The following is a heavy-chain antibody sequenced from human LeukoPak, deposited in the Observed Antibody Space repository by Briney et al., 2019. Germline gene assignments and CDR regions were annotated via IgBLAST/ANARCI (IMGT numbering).Heavy chain of an antibody. J-gene: IGHJ4*02. CDR2: ISSSSSYI. CDR3: ATLSYYGSGGDFDY. D-gene: IGHD3-10*01. CDR1: GFTFSSYS. V-gene: IGHV3-21*01. Sequence: SGGSLRLSCAASGFTFSSYSMNWVRQAPGKGLEWVSSISSSSSYIYYADSVKGRFTISRDNAKNSLYLQMNSLRAEDTAVYYCATLSYYGSGGDFDYWGQGTLVTVSS.